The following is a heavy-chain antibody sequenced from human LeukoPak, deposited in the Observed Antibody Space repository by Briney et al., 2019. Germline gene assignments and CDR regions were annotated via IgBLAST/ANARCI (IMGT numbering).Heavy chain of an antibody. CDR2: INRSGST. Sequence: PSETLSLTCAVYGGSFSGYYWSWIRQPPGKGLEWIGEINRSGSTNYNPSLKSRVTISVDTSKNQFSLKLSSVTAADTAVYYCARGLYYYDSSGYLPTTYYFDYWGQGTLVTVSS. J-gene: IGHJ4*02. CDR1: GGSFSGYY. CDR3: ARGLYYYDSSGYLPTTYYFDY. V-gene: IGHV4-34*01. D-gene: IGHD3-22*01.